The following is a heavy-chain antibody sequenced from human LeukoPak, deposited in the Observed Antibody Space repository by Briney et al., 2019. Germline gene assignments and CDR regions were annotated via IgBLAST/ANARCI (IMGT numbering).Heavy chain of an antibody. Sequence: QSGGSLRLSCAASGFTFSSYGMHWVRQAPGKGLEWVTFIWYDGSNRYYADSVKGRFTISRGNSKNTLYLQMNSLRAEDTAVYYCAKDRGDAFDIWGQGTMVTVSS. CDR2: IWYDGSNR. V-gene: IGHV3-30*02. D-gene: IGHD5-12*01. J-gene: IGHJ3*02. CDR1: GFTFSSYG. CDR3: AKDRGDAFDI.